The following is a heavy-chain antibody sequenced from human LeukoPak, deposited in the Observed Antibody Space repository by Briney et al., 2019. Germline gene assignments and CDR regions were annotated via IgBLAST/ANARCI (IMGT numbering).Heavy chain of an antibody. CDR1: GFTFSSYW. CDR3: ARGGLSSTRKTSFDY. D-gene: IGHD2-2*01. J-gene: IGHJ4*02. CDR2: IKQDGSEK. Sequence: PGGSLRLSCAASGFTFSSYWMSWVRQAPGKGLEWVANIKQDGSEKYYVDSVKGRFTISRDNAKNSLYLQMNSLRSDDTAVYYCARGGLSSTRKTSFDYWGQGTLVTVSS. V-gene: IGHV3-7*03.